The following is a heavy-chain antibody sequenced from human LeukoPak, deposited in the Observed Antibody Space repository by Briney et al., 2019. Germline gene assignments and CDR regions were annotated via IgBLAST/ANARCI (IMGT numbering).Heavy chain of an antibody. CDR2: IYYSGST. CDR3: ARDPGIAARPVYFDY. J-gene: IGHJ4*02. Sequence: PSETLSLTCTVSGGSISRYYWSWIRQPPGKGLEWIGSIYYSGSTNYNPSLKSRVTISVDTSKNQFSLKLSSVTAADTAVYYCARDPGIAARPVYFDYWGQGTLVTVSS. V-gene: IGHV4-59*12. CDR1: GGSISRYY. D-gene: IGHD6-6*01.